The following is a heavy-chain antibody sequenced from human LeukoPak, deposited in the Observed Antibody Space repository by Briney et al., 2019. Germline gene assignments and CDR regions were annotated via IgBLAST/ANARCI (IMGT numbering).Heavy chain of an antibody. D-gene: IGHD5-12*01. Sequence: PPETLSLTCAVYGGSFSGYYWSWIRQPPGKGLEWIGEINHSGSTNYNPSLKSRVTISVDTSKNQFSLKLSSVTAADTAVYYCARGMTGYVIDYWGQGTLVTVSS. CDR3: ARGMTGYVIDY. CDR2: INHSGST. CDR1: GGSFSGYY. V-gene: IGHV4-34*01. J-gene: IGHJ4*02.